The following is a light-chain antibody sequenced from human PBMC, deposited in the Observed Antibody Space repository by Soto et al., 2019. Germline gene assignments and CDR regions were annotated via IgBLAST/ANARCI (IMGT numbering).Light chain of an antibody. V-gene: IGLV2-14*01. CDR1: SSDVGSYKY. CDR3: TSYTSANTRL. J-gene: IGLJ2*01. CDR2: EVT. Sequence: QSALTQPASVSGSPGESITISCTGSSSDVGSYKYVSWYQRHPGQAPKLMIYEVTNRPSGVSSRFSGSKSGNTASLTISGLQPEDEAVYYCTSYTSANTRLFGGGTKLTVL.